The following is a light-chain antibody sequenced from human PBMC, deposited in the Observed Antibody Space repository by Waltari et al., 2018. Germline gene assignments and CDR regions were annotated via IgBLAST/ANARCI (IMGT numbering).Light chain of an antibody. CDR2: SNN. CDR1: SPNHRRST. CDR3: AAWDDSLNWV. V-gene: IGLV1-44*01. Sequence: QSVLTQPPSASGTPGQRVTTSCSGRSPNHRRSTVNWYQQHPGTAPKLLIYSNNQRPSGVPDRFSGSKSGTSASLAISGLQSEDEADYYCAAWDDSLNWVFGGGTKLTVL. J-gene: IGLJ3*02.